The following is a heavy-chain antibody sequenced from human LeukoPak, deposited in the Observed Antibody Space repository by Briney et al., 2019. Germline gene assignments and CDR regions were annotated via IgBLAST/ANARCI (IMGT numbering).Heavy chain of an antibody. D-gene: IGHD2-2*01. J-gene: IGHJ4*02. CDR3: ARRGQCSSTSCSKNTYYFDY. Sequence: PSGTLSLTCAVSGGSISSSNWWSWCRPPPGKGLEWIGEIYHSGSTNYNPSLKSRVTISVDKSKNQFSLKLSSVTAADTAVYYCARRGQCSSTSCSKNTYYFDYWGQGTLVTVSS. CDR2: IYHSGST. CDR1: GGSISSSNW. V-gene: IGHV4-4*02.